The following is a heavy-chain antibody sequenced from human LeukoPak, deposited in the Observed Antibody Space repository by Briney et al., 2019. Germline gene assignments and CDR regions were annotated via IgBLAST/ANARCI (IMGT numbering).Heavy chain of an antibody. D-gene: IGHD2/OR15-2a*01. CDR1: GDSISSHNHF. CDR2: IYYSGRT. Sequence: SETLFLSCTVSGDSISSHNHFWSWVRQVPGKGLEWIGYIYYSGRTNNNPSLDSRLTISVDTSENQFSLKLTSVTAADTALYYCARIVGSTSWFDTWGQGILVTVSS. CDR3: ARIVGSTSWFDT. V-gene: IGHV4-31*03. J-gene: IGHJ5*02.